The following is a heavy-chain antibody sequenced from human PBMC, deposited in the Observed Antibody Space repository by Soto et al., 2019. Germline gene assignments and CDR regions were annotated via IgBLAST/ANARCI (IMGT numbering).Heavy chain of an antibody. CDR3: AKDLVGSNADYYDY. D-gene: IGHD2-15*01. V-gene: IGHV3-23*01. CDR1: ELTFGGYA. J-gene: IGHJ4*02. CDR2: ISGSGGST. Sequence: PGGSLRPPCAALELTFGGYARSWVRQAQGKGLEWVSAISGSGGSTYYADSVKGRFTISRENSKNTLYLQMNSLRAEDAAVYYCAKDLVGSNADYYDYWGQGTLVTVSS.